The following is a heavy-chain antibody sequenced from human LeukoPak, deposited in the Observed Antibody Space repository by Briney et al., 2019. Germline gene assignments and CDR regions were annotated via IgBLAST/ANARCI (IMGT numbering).Heavy chain of an antibody. Sequence: GGSLRPSCAASGFTFSSYAMHWVRQAPGKGLEWVAVISYDGSNKYYADSVKGRFTISRDNSKNTLYLQMNSLRAGDTAVYYCARDSKSWQWPNYYYYYGMDVWGQGTTVTASS. V-gene: IGHV3-30-3*01. CDR1: GFTFSSYA. J-gene: IGHJ6*02. CDR3: ARDSKSWQWPNYYYYYGMDV. CDR2: ISYDGSNK. D-gene: IGHD6-19*01.